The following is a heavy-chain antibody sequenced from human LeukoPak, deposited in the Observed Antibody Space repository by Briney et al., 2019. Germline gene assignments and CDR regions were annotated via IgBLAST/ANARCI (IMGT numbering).Heavy chain of an antibody. V-gene: IGHV1-69*04. Sequence: ASVKVSCKASGGTFSSYAISWVRQAPGQGLEWMGRIIPIFGIANYAQKFQGRVTITADKSTSTAYMELSSLGSEDTAVYYCARGDGYNYWFDYWGQGTLVTVSS. CDR2: IIPIFGIA. D-gene: IGHD5-24*01. J-gene: IGHJ4*02. CDR3: ARGDGYNYWFDY. CDR1: GGTFSSYA.